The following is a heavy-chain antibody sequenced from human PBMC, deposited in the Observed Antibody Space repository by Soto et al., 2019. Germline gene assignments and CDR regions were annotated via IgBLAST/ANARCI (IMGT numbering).Heavy chain of an antibody. V-gene: IGHV1-18*01. D-gene: IGHD6-19*01. CDR1: GYPFTSYG. CDR3: ARDRHIAVTGVLQH. CDR2: ISAYNGKT. Sequence: QVQLVQSGAEVKKPGASVKVSCKTSGYPFTSYGINWVRQAPGQGPEWMGWISAYNGKTSYTQKFQGRVTMTADTSTSTAYMELRSLRSNDTAVYYFARDRHIAVTGVLQHWGQGTLVTVSS. J-gene: IGHJ4*02.